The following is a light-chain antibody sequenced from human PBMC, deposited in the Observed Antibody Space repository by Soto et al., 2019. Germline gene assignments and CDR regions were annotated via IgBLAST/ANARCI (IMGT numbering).Light chain of an antibody. CDR2: DAY. V-gene: IGKV3D-20*02. CDR3: QQRGKWPST. J-gene: IGKJ2*02. CDR1: QSVSSSY. Sequence: ILLTQSPSTLALSPGERATLSCWASQSVSSSYLAWYQQKVGQAPRLLIYDAYTRATGVGERFTGSGSATDFSLTITSLEPEDFEVYYCQQRGKWPSTFGPGTKVDIK.